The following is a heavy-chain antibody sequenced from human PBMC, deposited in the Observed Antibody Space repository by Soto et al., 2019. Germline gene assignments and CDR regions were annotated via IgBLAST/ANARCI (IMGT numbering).Heavy chain of an antibody. V-gene: IGHV4-39*07. CDR3: ASGIKYYDILTGYYTEGFDY. J-gene: IGHJ4*02. D-gene: IGHD3-9*01. Sequence: PSETLSLTCSVSGGSISSSSYFWGWIRQPPGKGLEWIGSIYYSGSTYYNPSLKSRVTVSVDTSKNQFSLKLSSVTAVDTSVYYCASGIKYYDILTGYYTEGFDYWGQGTLVTVSS. CDR1: GGSISSSSYF. CDR2: IYYSGST.